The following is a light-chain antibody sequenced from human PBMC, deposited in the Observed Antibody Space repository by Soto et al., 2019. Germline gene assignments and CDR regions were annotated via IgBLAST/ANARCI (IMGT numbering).Light chain of an antibody. CDR2: DAS. Sequence: IPMTQTPPTLSASVGDRVTITCRASQPISSWLAWYHQKPGKAPKLLIYDASNLESGVPSRFSGSGSGTEFTLTISSLQPEDFGIYYCQQYENYWTFGQGTKVDI. J-gene: IGKJ1*01. CDR3: QQYENYWT. CDR1: QPISSW. V-gene: IGKV1-5*01.